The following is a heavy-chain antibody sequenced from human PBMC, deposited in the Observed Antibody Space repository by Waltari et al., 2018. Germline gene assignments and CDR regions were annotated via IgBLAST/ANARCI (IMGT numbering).Heavy chain of an antibody. Sequence: EVQLVESGGGLVQPGGSLRLSCAASGSTFSSYSMNWVRQAPGKGLEWVSYISSSSNTIYYADSVKGRFTISRDNAKNSLYLQMNSLRAEDTALYYCTVGYSSSWGQGTLVTVSS. CDR1: GSTFSSYS. D-gene: IGHD6-13*01. CDR3: TVGYSSS. CDR2: ISSSSNTI. J-gene: IGHJ4*02. V-gene: IGHV3-48*04.